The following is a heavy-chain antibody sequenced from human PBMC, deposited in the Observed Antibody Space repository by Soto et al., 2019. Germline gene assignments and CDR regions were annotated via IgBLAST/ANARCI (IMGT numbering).Heavy chain of an antibody. V-gene: IGHV4-4*02. CDR2: IYHSGTS. Sequence: QVELQESGPGLVKPSGTLSLTCAVFGNSISTTNWWSWVRPSPGKGLEWIGEIYHSGTSNYNPSLKSRVTISLDKSKNQFSLKLSSVTAADTAVYYCARDVGYHYDGSPSGQFDFWGQGTLVIVSS. D-gene: IGHD3-22*01. CDR1: GNSISTTNW. J-gene: IGHJ4*02. CDR3: ARDVGYHYDGSPSGQFDF.